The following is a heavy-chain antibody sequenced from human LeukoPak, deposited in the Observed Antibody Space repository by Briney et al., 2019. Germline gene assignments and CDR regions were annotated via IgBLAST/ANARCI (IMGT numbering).Heavy chain of an antibody. J-gene: IGHJ4*02. CDR2: IYYSGST. V-gene: IGHV4-31*03. Sequence: SETLSLTCTVSGGSISSGGYYWSWIRQHPGKGLEWIGYIYYSGSTYYNPSLKSRVTISVDTSKNQFSLKLSSVTAADTAVYYCARAPYYYDGPSPYYFDYWGQGTLVTVSS. CDR1: GGSISSGGYY. CDR3: ARAPYYYDGPSPYYFDY. D-gene: IGHD3-22*01.